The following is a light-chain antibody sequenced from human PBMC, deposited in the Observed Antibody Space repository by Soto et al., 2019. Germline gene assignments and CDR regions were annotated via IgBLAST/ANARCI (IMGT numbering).Light chain of an antibody. J-gene: IGKJ1*01. Sequence: QMTQSPSSLSASVGEKIIITCRASRDFGSDVSWYQQKPGQAPKLLIYAASNLYTGVPSRFSGSRSGTEFTLTISSLQPEDFASYYCLQDYGDSWTFGQGTKVDI. CDR3: LQDYGDSWT. V-gene: IGKV1-6*01. CDR1: RDFGSD. CDR2: AAS.